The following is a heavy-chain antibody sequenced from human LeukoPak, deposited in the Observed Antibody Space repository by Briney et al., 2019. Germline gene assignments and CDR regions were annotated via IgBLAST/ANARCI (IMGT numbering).Heavy chain of an antibody. CDR1: GFTFRSYW. J-gene: IGHJ4*02. CDR3: ARGGDDYGDYFDY. Sequence: GGSLRLSCAASGFTFRSYWMNWVRQAPGKGLEWVANIKQDGSGKYYVDSVKGRFTISRDNAKNSLYLQMNSLRAEDTAVYYCARGGDDYGDYFDYWGQGTLVTVSS. CDR2: IKQDGSGK. V-gene: IGHV3-7*01. D-gene: IGHD4-17*01.